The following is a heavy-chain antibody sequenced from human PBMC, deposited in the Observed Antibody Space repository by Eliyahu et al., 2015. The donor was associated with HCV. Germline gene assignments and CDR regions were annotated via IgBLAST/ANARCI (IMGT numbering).Heavy chain of an antibody. CDR1: GGXFSSYA. Sequence: QVQLVQSGAXVKKPGSSVXVSCKASGGXFSSYAISWVRQAPGQGLEWMGGIIPIXGTANYAQKFQGRVTITADESTSTAYMELSSLRSEDTAVYYCARMGVTGNDAFDIWGQGTMVTVSS. J-gene: IGHJ3*02. D-gene: IGHD1-20*01. CDR3: ARMGVTGNDAFDI. CDR2: IIPIXGTA. V-gene: IGHV1-69*01.